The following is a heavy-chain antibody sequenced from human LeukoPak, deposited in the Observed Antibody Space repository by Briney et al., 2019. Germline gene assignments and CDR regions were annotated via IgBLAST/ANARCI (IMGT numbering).Heavy chain of an antibody. CDR1: GYSISSGYY. V-gene: IGHV4-38-2*02. CDR3: ARKGNDYGGYRADDAFDI. J-gene: IGHJ3*02. Sequence: SETLSLTCTVSGYSISSGYYWGWIRQTPGKGLEWIGSIYHSGSTYYNPSLKSRVTISVDTSKDQFSLKLSSVTAADTAVYYCARKGNDYGGYRADDAFDIWGQGTMVTVSS. D-gene: IGHD4-17*01. CDR2: IYHSGST.